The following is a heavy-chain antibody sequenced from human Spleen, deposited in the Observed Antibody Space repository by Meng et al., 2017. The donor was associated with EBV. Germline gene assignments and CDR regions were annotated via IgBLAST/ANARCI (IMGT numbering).Heavy chain of an antibody. V-gene: IGHV1-46*01. CDR3: ARAPHWFRDYGGDY. D-gene: IGHD4/OR15-4a*01. J-gene: IGHJ4*02. CDR1: GSGYTFSSYY. CDR2: INPSGDTT. Sequence: VQLVQSGAEVKKSGASVKVSCKASGSGYTFSSYYIHWVRQAPGQGLEWMGIINPSGDTTNYAQKFQGRVIMTRDTSTNTVYMELSSLRSEDTAVYYCARAPHWFRDYGGDYWGQGTLVTVSS.